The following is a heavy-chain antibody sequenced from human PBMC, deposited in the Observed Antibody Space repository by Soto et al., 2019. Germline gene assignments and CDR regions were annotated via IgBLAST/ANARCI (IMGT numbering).Heavy chain of an antibody. CDR1: GGSLSNDKYY. J-gene: IGHJ4*02. Sequence: SETLSLTCTVSGGSVSGGSLSNDKYYWTWVRQPPGRGLEWIGYIDYSGSTNYNPSLQSQVTMSVDTSKNQFSLKLTSVTAADTAVYYCARGWDDRSGYRIDYWGQGTLVTVSS. CDR2: IDYSGST. V-gene: IGHV4-61*01. CDR3: ARGWDDRSGYRIDY. D-gene: IGHD3-22*01.